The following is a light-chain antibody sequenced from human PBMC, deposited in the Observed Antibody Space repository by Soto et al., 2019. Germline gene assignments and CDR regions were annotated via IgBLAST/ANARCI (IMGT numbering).Light chain of an antibody. CDR2: EVT. J-gene: IGLJ1*01. Sequence: QSVLTQPASVSLSPGQSITISCTGTSSDVGSYNLVTWYQQHPGKAPKLMIYEVTKRPSGVSNRFSGSKSGNTASLTISGLQAEDEADYYCCSYAGSGTYVFGTGTKVTVL. CDR3: CSYAGSGTYV. V-gene: IGLV2-23*02. CDR1: SSDVGSYNL.